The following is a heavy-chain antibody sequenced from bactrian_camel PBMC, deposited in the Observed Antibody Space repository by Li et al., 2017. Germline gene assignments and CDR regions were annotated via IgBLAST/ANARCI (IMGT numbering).Heavy chain of an antibody. J-gene: IGHJ4*01. CDR1: GFSFSEYW. D-gene: IGHD1*01. CDR3: AADLVTDGPFLNDTEYYY. CDR2: IYLGTGHT. Sequence: QVQLVESGGGLVQPGGSLRVSCAASGFSFSEYWMYWVRQAPGKGLEWVSGIYLGTGHTIYPNSMKGRFTLSRDISKNTVYLQMGSLKPEDTGTYYCAADLVTDGPFLNDTEYYYWGQGTQVTVS. V-gene: IGHV3S26*01.